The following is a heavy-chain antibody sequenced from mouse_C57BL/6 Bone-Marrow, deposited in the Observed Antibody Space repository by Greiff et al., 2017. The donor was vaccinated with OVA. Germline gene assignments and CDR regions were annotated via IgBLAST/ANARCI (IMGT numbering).Heavy chain of an antibody. CDR1: GYAFTNYL. J-gene: IGHJ1*03. CDR3: ARDPYWYFGV. V-gene: IGHV1-54*01. Sequence: QVQLQQSGAELVRPGTSVKVSCKASGYAFTNYLIEWVKQRPGQGLEWIGVINPGSGGTNYNEKVKGRATLTAEKSTSTAYMQLSSLTSEDTAVYVCARDPYWYFGVWGTGTTVTVSS. CDR2: INPGSGGT.